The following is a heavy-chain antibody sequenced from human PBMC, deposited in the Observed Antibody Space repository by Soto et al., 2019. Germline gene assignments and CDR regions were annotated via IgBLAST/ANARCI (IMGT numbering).Heavy chain of an antibody. CDR3: ARRLYYDSSGFEGGGMDV. J-gene: IGHJ6*02. Sequence: SETLSLTCTVSGGSIRSSSYYWGWIRQPPGKGLEWIGSIYYSGSTYYNPSLKSRVTISVDTSKNQFSLKLSSVTAADTAVYYCARRLYYDSSGFEGGGMDVWGQGTTVT. D-gene: IGHD3-22*01. V-gene: IGHV4-39*01. CDR2: IYYSGST. CDR1: GGSIRSSSYY.